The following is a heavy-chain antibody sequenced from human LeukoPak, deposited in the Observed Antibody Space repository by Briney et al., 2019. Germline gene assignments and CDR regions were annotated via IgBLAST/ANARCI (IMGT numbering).Heavy chain of an antibody. D-gene: IGHD3-22*01. V-gene: IGHV4-59*12. J-gene: IGHJ3*02. Sequence: SETLSLTCTVSGGSISSYYWSWIRQPPGKGLEWIGYIYYSGSTNYNPSLKSRVTISVDTSENQFSLKLSSVTAADTAVYYCARSVGGYYDSSGYVPDAFDIWGQGTMVTVSS. CDR3: ARSVGGYYDSSGYVPDAFDI. CDR2: IYYSGST. CDR1: GGSISSYY.